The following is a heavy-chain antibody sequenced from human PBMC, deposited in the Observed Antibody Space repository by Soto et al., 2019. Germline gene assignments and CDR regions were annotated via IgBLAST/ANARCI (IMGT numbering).Heavy chain of an antibody. J-gene: IGHJ5*02. Sequence: PSETLSLTYTVFGDSISSSYWSWIRQPPENGLERIGHIHYTGSTNYNPSLKSRVTISVDTSKNHFSLKLSSVSAADTAVYYCARVPSGYDPNWFAPWGKGTLVTVSS. D-gene: IGHD5-12*01. CDR2: IHYTGST. CDR3: ARVPSGYDPNWFAP. CDR1: GDSISSSY. V-gene: IGHV4-59*01.